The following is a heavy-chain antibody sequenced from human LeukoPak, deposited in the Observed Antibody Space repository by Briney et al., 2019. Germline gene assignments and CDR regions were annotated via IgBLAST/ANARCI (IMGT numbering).Heavy chain of an antibody. J-gene: IGHJ6*02. CDR2: IIPILGIA. CDR3: ARVFGVPQRGYYYGMDV. Sequence: ASVKVSCKASGGTFSSYAISWVRQAPGQGLEWMGRIIPILGIANYAQKLQGRVTITADKSTSTAYMELSSLRSEDTAVYYCARVFGVPQRGYYYGMDVWGQGTTVTVSS. CDR1: GGTFSSYA. V-gene: IGHV1-69*04. D-gene: IGHD2-8*01.